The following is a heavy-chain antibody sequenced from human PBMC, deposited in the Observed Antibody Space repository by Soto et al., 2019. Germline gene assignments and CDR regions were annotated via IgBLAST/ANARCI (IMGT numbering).Heavy chain of an antibody. J-gene: IGHJ5*02. V-gene: IGHV4-59*01. CDR2: IYHSGTT. Sequence: SETLTLTCTVSGVSTSIYYWNWIRQPPGKGLEWIGYIYHSGTTSYNPSLESRVTISIDTSKKQVSLKLTSVTAADTAVYYCARENLRWFDPWGQGTQVTVSS. D-gene: IGHD3-9*01. CDR3: ARENLRWFDP. CDR1: GVSTSIYY.